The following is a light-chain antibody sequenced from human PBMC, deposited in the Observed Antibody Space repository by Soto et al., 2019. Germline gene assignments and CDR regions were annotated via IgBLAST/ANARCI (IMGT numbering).Light chain of an antibody. Sequence: QSVLTQAPSASGTPGQRVTISCSGSSSNNGSNFVYWYQKFPGTAPKVLIYRNDQRPSGVPDRFSGSKSGTSASLAISGLRSEDEADYYCAVWDDSRNGYVAFGGGTKVTVL. J-gene: IGLJ2*01. CDR2: RND. V-gene: IGLV1-47*01. CDR3: AVWDDSRNGYVA. CDR1: SSNNGSNF.